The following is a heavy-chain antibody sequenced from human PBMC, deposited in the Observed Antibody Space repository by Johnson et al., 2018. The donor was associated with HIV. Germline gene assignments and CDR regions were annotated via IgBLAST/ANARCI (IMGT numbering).Heavy chain of an antibody. D-gene: IGHD3-10*01. CDR1: GFTFSSYA. V-gene: IGHV3-30*04. CDR3: AKDNGKYYYGSGSLDAFDI. CDR2: ISYDGSDK. J-gene: IGHJ3*02. Sequence: QEKLVESGGGVVQPGRSLRLSCAASGFTFSSYAMHWVRQAPGKGLEWVAVISYDGSDKYYADSVKGRFTISRDNSKNTLYLQMNSLRTEDTALYFCAKDNGKYYYGSGSLDAFDIWGQGTMVTVSS.